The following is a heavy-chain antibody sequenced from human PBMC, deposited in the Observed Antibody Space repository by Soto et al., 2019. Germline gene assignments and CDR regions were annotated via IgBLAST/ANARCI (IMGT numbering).Heavy chain of an antibody. D-gene: IGHD1-7*01. V-gene: IGHV1-69*13. CDR1: GGTFSSYA. J-gene: IGHJ5*02. CDR3: ARETELAVDEHVSWFDP. Sequence: PRASVKVSCKASGGTFSSYAISWVRQAPGQGLEWMGGIIPIFGTANYAQKFQGRVTITADESTSTAYMELSSLRSEDTAVYYCARETELAVDEHVSWFDPWGQGTLVTVSS. CDR2: IIPIFGTA.